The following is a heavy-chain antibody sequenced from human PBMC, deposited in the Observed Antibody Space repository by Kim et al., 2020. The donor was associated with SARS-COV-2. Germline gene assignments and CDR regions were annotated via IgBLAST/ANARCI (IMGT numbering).Heavy chain of an antibody. J-gene: IGHJ5*02. V-gene: IGHV3-23*01. CDR3: AKGTWKQQLVRGWFDP. D-gene: IGHD6-13*01. CDR2: ISGSGGST. CDR1: GFTFSSYA. Sequence: GGSLRLSCAASGFTFSSYAMSWVRQTPGKGLEWVSAISGSGGSTYYADSVKGRFTISRDNSKNTLYLQMNSLRAEETTVYYCAKGTWKQQLVRGWFDPWGQGTLVTVSS.